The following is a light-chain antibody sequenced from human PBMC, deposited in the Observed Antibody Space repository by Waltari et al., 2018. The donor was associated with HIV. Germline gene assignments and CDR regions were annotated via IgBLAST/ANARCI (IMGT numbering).Light chain of an antibody. CDR2: EVN. V-gene: IGLV2-14*01. J-gene: IGLJ3*02. CDR3: SSYTSSSTRV. Sequence: QSALTQPASVSGSPGQSITISCTGTSSDVGGYNYVSWYQQHPGKAPRLMIYEVNNRPSGVSNRFSGSKSGNTASLTISGLQAEDEAEYYCSSYTSSSTRVFGGGTELTVL. CDR1: SSDVGGYNY.